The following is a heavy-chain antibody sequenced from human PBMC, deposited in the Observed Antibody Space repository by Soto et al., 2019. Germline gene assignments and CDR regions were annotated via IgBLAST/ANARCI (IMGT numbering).Heavy chain of an antibody. J-gene: IGHJ5*02. Sequence: PSETLSLTCTVSGGSINNYYWSWIRQPPGKGLEWIGYIYYSGGTNYNPSLKSRVTISVDTSKDQFSLKLSSVTAADTAVYYCARVGCISTNCYFSSDGRGWFDPWGQGTLVTVSS. D-gene: IGHD2-2*01. CDR2: IYYSGGT. CDR3: ARVGCISTNCYFSSDGRGWFDP. CDR1: GGSINNYY. V-gene: IGHV4-59*01.